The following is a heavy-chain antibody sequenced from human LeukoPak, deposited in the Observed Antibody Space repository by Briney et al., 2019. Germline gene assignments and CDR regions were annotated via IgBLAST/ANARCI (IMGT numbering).Heavy chain of an antibody. CDR2: ISRDGSTT. CDR1: GFIFNDFW. V-gene: IGHV3-74*01. CDR3: GTAQY. Sequence: GGPLRLSCAASGFIFNDFWMHWLRQVPGKGPVCVSRISRDGSTTYYADSVKGRFTISRENAKNTLYLQMSSLRVDDTAVYYCGTAQYWGQGTLITVSS. J-gene: IGHJ4*02.